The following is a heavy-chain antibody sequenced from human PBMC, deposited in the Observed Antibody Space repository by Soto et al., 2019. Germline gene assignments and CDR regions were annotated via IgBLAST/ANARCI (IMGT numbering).Heavy chain of an antibody. CDR1: GGSFSGYF. CDR3: ARDRGITGNAFDI. Sequence: SETLSLTCAVYGGSFSGYFWTWIRQPPGKGLEWIGEISHDGSTRYNPALKSRATISVDRSKNQFSLKLSSVTAADTAVYYCARDRGITGNAFDIWGQGTMVTVSS. J-gene: IGHJ3*02. V-gene: IGHV4-34*01. D-gene: IGHD1-20*01. CDR2: ISHDGST.